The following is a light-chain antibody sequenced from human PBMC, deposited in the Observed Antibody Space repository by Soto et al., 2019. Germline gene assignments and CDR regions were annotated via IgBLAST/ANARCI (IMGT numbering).Light chain of an antibody. CDR1: QSVSSN. Sequence: EIVMTQSPATLSVSPGERATLSCRASQSVSSNLAWYQQKPCQAPRLLIYGASIRATGIPARFSGSGSGTEFTLTISSLQSEDFAVYYCQQYNNWPWTFGQGTKVDIK. J-gene: IGKJ1*01. CDR2: GAS. V-gene: IGKV3D-15*01. CDR3: QQYNNWPWT.